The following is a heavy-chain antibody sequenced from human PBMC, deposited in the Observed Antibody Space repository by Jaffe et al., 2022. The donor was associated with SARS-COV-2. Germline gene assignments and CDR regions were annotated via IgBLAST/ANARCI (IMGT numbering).Heavy chain of an antibody. V-gene: IGHV1-8*01. CDR3: ARARRDRLRDLGFLGDYYYYYYMDV. CDR2: MNPNSGNT. Sequence: QVQLVQSGAEVKKPGASVKVSCKASGYTFTSYDINWVRQATGQGLEWMGWMNPNSGNTGYAQKFQGRVTMTRNTSISTAYMELSSLRSEDTAVYYCARARRDRLRDLGFLGDYYYYYYMDVWGKGTTVTVSS. CDR1: GYTFTSYD. J-gene: IGHJ6*03. D-gene: IGHD5-12*01.